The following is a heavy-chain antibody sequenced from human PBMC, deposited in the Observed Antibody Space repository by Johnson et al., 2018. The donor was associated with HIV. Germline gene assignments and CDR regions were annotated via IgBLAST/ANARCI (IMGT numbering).Heavy chain of an antibody. CDR1: GFTFSSYW. V-gene: IGHV3-66*04. Sequence: EQLVESGGGVVQPGGSLRLSCAVSGFTFSSYWMSWVRQAPGKGLEWVSVIYSGGRTYYADSVKGRFTISRDNSKNTLYLQMDSLRAEDTAVYYCARLRITMVRGGPDAFDIWGQGIMVTVSS. J-gene: IGHJ3*02. CDR3: ARLRITMVRGGPDAFDI. CDR2: IYSGGRT. D-gene: IGHD3-10*01.